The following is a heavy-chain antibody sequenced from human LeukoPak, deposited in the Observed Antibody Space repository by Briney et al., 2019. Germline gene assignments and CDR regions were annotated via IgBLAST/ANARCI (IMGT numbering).Heavy chain of an antibody. CDR1: GFTFSTYG. J-gene: IGHJ4*02. CDR2: IAYDGNNK. Sequence: GGSLRLSCAASGFTFSTYGMHWVRQAPGKGLEWVAGIAYDGNNKFYADSVKGRFTISRDNSKNTLFLQMNSLRAEDTAVYYCAKDENSSGLSHWGQGTLVAVSS. V-gene: IGHV3-30*18. D-gene: IGHD3-22*01. CDR3: AKDENSSGLSH.